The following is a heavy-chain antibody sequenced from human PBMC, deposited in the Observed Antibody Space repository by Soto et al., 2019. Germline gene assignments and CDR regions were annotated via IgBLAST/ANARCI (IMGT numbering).Heavy chain of an antibody. Sequence: PGGSLRLSCAASGFTFSSYAMSWVRQAPGKGLEWVSAISGSGGSTYYADSVKGRFTISRDNSKNTLYLQMNSLRAEDTAVYYCAKDGESPTVTTSGYYMDVWGKGTTVTVSS. CDR1: GFTFSSYA. J-gene: IGHJ6*03. V-gene: IGHV3-23*01. CDR3: AKDGESPTVTTSGYYMDV. D-gene: IGHD4-17*01. CDR2: ISGSGGST.